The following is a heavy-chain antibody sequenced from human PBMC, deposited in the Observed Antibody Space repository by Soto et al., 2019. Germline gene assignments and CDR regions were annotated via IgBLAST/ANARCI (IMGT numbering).Heavy chain of an antibody. CDR3: ARGWGRIFDY. CDR1: GFTFSNSW. D-gene: IGHD7-27*01. J-gene: IGHJ4*02. CDR2: IKQDGSEK. V-gene: IGHV3-7*01. Sequence: GGSLRLSCVVSGFTFSNSWISWVRQAPGKGLEWVANIKQDGSEKYYVDSVKGRFTISRDNAKNSLYLQMNSLRAEDMAVYYCARGWGRIFDYWGQGPLVTVSS.